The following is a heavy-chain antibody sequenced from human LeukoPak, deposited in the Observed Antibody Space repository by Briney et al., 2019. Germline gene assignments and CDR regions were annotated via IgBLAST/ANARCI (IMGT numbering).Heavy chain of an antibody. Sequence: SETLSLTCTVSGGSISSYYWSWIRQPPGKGLEWIGYIYTSGSTNYNPSLKSRVTISVDTSKNQFSLKLSSVTAADTAVYYCARRGGFNWFGPWGQGTLVTVSS. CDR1: GGSISSYY. J-gene: IGHJ5*02. CDR2: IYTSGST. V-gene: IGHV4-4*09. CDR3: ARRGGFNWFGP. D-gene: IGHD2-15*01.